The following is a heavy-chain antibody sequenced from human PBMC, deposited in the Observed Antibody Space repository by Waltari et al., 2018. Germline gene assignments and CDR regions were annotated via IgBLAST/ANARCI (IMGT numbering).Heavy chain of an antibody. V-gene: IGHV3-7*01. CDR2: INGDGSAK. CDR1: GFTFSTSW. Sequence: CAVSGFTFSTSWMSWVRQAPGKGLEWVGNINGDGSAKYYVDSVKGRFTISRDNAQNSLYLQMSSLRAEDTAVYYCATSLAAAGNDWGQGTLVTVSS. CDR3: ATSLAAAGND. D-gene: IGHD6-13*01. J-gene: IGHJ4*02.